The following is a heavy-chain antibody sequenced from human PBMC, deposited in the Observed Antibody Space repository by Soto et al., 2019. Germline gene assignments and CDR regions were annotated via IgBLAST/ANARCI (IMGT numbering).Heavy chain of an antibody. CDR1: GFTFSSYA. Sequence: DVQLLESGGHLVQPGGSLRLSCAASGFTFSSYATSWVRQAPGKGLEWVSSVSAGGDMTYYSDSVKGRFTISRDNSNNALFLQMNSLRIEDTALYYCARGDRGGSGSPASYYYSGLDVWGQGTTVTVSS. J-gene: IGHJ6*02. D-gene: IGHD3-10*01. CDR2: VSAGGDMT. CDR3: ARGDRGGSGSPASYYYSGLDV. V-gene: IGHV3-23*01.